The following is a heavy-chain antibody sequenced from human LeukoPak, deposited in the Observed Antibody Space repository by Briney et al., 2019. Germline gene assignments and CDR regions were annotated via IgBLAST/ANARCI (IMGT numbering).Heavy chain of an antibody. Sequence: GGSLRLSCTASGFIFSSYWMSWVRQAPGKGLEWVANIKQDGSEKDYVDSVKGRFTISRDNAQSSLYLQMNRLRAEDTAVYYCARDNRDVTDAFDIWGQGTLVTVSS. J-gene: IGHJ3*02. CDR3: ARDNRDVTDAFDI. CDR1: GFIFSSYW. V-gene: IGHV3-7*04. D-gene: IGHD3-10*01. CDR2: IKQDGSEK.